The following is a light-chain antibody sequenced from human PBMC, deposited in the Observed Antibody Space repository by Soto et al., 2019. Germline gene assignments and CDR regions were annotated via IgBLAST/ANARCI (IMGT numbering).Light chain of an antibody. CDR1: QSVSSGY. CDR2: GAS. CDR3: QQYGSSIT. Sequence: EIVLTQSPGTLSLSPGEIATLSFSARQSVSSGYLAWYQQKPGQAPRLLIYGASSRATGIPDRFSGSGSGTDFTLTISRLEPEDFAVYYCQQYGSSITFGQGTRLEIK. J-gene: IGKJ5*01. V-gene: IGKV3-20*01.